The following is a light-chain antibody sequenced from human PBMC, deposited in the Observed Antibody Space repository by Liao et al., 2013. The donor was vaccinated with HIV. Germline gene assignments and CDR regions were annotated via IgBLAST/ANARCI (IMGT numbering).Light chain of an antibody. J-gene: IGLJ3*02. CDR1: NIGSKS. V-gene: IGLV3-21*01. CDR2: YDS. CDR3: QVWDSSSDPWV. Sequence: YELTQPPSVSVAPGKTARITCGGNNIGSKSVHWYQQKPGQAPVLVIYYDSDRPSGIPERFSGSNSGNTATLTISRVEAGDEADYYCQVWDSSSDPWVFGGGTKLTVL.